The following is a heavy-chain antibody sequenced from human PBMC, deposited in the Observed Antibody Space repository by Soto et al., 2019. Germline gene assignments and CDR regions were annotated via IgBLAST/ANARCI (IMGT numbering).Heavy chain of an antibody. CDR2: ISSSSNSI. CDR1: GCTFSSYI. Sequence: GGSLXLSCAASGCTFSSYIMNWVRQPPGSGPEWVSYISSSSNSIYYADSVKGRFTISRDNAKNSLHLQMNSLRAEDTAVYYYSSPIESSTTNCPPRRHAPLVTVSS. V-gene: IGHV3-48*01. CDR3: SSPIESSTTNCPP. D-gene: IGHD6-6*01. J-gene: IGHJ5*02.